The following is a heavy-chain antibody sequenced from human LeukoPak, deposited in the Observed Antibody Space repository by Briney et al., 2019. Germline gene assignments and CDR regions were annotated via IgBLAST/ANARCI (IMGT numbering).Heavy chain of an antibody. Sequence: GGSLRLSCAASGFTVSSNYMSWVRQAPGKGLEWVSVIYSSGSTYYADSVKGRFTISRDNSKNTLYLQMNSLRAEDTAVYYCARERAVAGVDYWGQGTLVTVSS. V-gene: IGHV3-66*03. D-gene: IGHD6-19*01. CDR3: ARERAVAGVDY. CDR2: IYSSGST. J-gene: IGHJ4*02. CDR1: GFTVSSNY.